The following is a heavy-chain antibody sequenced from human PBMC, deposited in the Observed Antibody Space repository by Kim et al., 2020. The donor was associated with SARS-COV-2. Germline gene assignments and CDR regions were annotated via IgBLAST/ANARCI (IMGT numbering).Heavy chain of an antibody. CDR3: TRPGATAAFDI. J-gene: IGHJ3*02. D-gene: IGHD1-26*01. CDR2: IRSKDNSYAT. Sequence: GGSLRLSCAASGFTFSGSAMHWVRQASGKGLEWVGRIRSKDNSYATAYAASVKGRFTISRDDSKNTVYLQMNSLKTEDTAVYYCTRPGATAAFDIWGQGTMVTVSS. V-gene: IGHV3-73*01. CDR1: GFTFSGSA.